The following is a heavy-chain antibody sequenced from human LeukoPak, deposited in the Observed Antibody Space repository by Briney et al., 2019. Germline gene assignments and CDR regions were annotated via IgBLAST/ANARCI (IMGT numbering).Heavy chain of an antibody. CDR2: INSDGSST. D-gene: IGHD4-11*01. V-gene: IGHV3-74*01. J-gene: IGHJ6*03. CDR1: GFTFSSYW. Sequence: GGSLRLSCGPSGFTFSSYWMHWVRQAPGKGLVWVSRINSDGSSTSYADSVKGRFTISRDNAKNTLYLQMNSLRAEDTAVYYCARGGGDYSNFHDGYYYCYYMDVWGKGTTVTVSS. CDR3: ARGGGDYSNFHDGYYYCYYMDV.